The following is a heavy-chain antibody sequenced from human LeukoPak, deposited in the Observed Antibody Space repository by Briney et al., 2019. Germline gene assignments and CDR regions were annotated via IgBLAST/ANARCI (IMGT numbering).Heavy chain of an antibody. D-gene: IGHD6-6*01. J-gene: IGHJ6*03. Sequence: GGSLRLSCAASGFTFSDYYMSWIRQAPGKGLEWVSSISALSTYISYADSVKGRFTISRDNVEKSAYLELSGLTAHDTAIYYCARGGIAGRPVYYYYMDVWGKGTTVTVSS. CDR2: ISALSTYI. V-gene: IGHV3-11*06. CDR1: GFTFSDYY. CDR3: ARGGIAGRPVYYYYMDV.